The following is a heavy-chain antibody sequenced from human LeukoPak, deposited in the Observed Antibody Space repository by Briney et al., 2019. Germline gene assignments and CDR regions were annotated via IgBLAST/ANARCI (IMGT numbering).Heavy chain of an antibody. Sequence: PSETLSLTCTVSGGSISSGGYYWSWIRQHPGKGLEWIGYIYYSGSTYYNPSLKSRVTISVDTSKNQFSLKLSSVTAADTAVYYCAREYSSSSQFDYWGQGTLVTVSS. J-gene: IGHJ4*02. CDR1: GGSISSGGYY. V-gene: IGHV4-31*03. D-gene: IGHD6-6*01. CDR3: AREYSSSSQFDY. CDR2: IYYSGST.